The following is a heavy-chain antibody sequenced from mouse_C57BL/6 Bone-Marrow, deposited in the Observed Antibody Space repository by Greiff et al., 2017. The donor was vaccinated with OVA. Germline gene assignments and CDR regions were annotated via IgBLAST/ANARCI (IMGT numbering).Heavy chain of an antibody. CDR1: GYSITSDY. D-gene: IGHD1-1*01. J-gene: IGHJ2*01. Sequence: VQLQQSGPGLAKPSQTLSLTCSVTGYSITSDYWNWIRKFPGNKLEYMGYISYSGSTYYNPSLKSRISITRDTSKNQYYLQLNSVTTEDTATYYCARYGYYGSSYWYYFDYWGQGTTLTVSS. V-gene: IGHV3-8*01. CDR2: ISYSGST. CDR3: ARYGYYGSSYWYYFDY.